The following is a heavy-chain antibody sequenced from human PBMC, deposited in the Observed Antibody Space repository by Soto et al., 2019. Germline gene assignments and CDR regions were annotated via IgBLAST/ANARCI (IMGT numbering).Heavy chain of an antibody. CDR3: ARRYGGNFDY. CDR2: MYHSGST. J-gene: IGHJ4*02. CDR1: GGSISSGGYS. V-gene: IGHV4-30-2*01. Sequence: PSETLSLTCAVSGGSISSGGYSWSWIRQPPGKGLEWIGYMYHSGSTYYNPALKSRVTISIDRSKNQFSLKLSSVTAADTAVDYCARRYGGNFDYWGQGTLVTVS. D-gene: IGHD3-16*01.